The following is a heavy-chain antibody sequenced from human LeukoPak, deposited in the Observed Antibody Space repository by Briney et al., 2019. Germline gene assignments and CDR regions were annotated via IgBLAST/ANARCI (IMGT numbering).Heavy chain of an antibody. V-gene: IGHV1-18*04. CDR2: INTYNGNT. D-gene: IGHD5-24*01. CDR1: GYTFTSYG. J-gene: IGHJ4*02. CDR3: ARDQGMATISEFDY. Sequence: ASVKVSCKASGYTFTSYGISWVRQAPGQGLEWMGWINTYNGNTLYAQKLQGRVTMTTDTSTTTAYMELRSLRSDDTAVYYCARDQGMATISEFDYWGQGTLVTVSS.